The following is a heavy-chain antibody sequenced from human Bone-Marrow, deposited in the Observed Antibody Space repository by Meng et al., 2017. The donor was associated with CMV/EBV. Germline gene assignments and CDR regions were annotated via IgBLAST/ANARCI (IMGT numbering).Heavy chain of an antibody. CDR3: VRGGVWYDFWSGYFSRSSMDV. CDR1: GFTFSSYS. V-gene: IGHV3-21*01. Sequence: GESLKISCAASGFTFSSYSMNWVRQAPGKGLEWVSSISSCSSYIYYADSVKGRFTISRDNAKNSLYLQMNSLRAEDTAVYYCVRGGVWYDFWSGYFSRSSMDVWGQGTTVTVYS. J-gene: IGHJ6*01. D-gene: IGHD3-3*01. CDR2: ISSCSSYI.